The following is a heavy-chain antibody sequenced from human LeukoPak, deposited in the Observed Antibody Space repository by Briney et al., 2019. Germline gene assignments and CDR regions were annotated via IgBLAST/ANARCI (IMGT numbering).Heavy chain of an antibody. CDR2: IYHSGST. D-gene: IGHD2-21*01. J-gene: IGHJ4*02. CDR3: ARGFRAANY. CDR1: GGSISSGGYS. Sequence: SETLSLTCAVSGGSISSGGYSWSWIRQPPGKGLEWIGYIYHSGSTYYNPSLKSRVTISVDTSKNQFSLKLSSVTAADTAVYYCARGFRAANYWGQGTLVTVSS. V-gene: IGHV4-30-2*01.